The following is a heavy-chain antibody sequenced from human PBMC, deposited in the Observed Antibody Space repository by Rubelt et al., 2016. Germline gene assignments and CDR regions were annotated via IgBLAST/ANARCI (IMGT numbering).Heavy chain of an antibody. D-gene: IGHD1-26*01. V-gene: IGHV2-5*02. Sequence: QITLKESGPTLVKPTQTLTLTCTFSGFSFSTSGEGVGWIRQPPGKALEWLALIYWDDDKRYSPSLKSRLTVTKDTSKNQVVLTMTNMDPVDTATYYCALRGSPTRGFDYWGQGTLVTVSS. CDR1: GFSFSTSGEG. J-gene: IGHJ4*02. CDR3: ALRGSPTRGFDY. CDR2: IYWDDDK.